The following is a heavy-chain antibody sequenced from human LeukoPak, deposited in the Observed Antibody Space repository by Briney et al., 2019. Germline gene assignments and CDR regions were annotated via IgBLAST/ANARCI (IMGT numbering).Heavy chain of an antibody. CDR3: ANVATHPNL. D-gene: IGHD5-12*01. CDR2: FYHSGST. CDR1: GGSISSSNW. J-gene: IGHJ2*01. Sequence: PSGTLSLTCAVSGGSISSSNWWSWVRPPPGEVVEWVGEFYHSGSTNCHPSLKSRVTKVVDKSKNQFTLKLSSVTAADTAVYYCANVATHPNLWGRGTPVTVSS. V-gene: IGHV4-4*02.